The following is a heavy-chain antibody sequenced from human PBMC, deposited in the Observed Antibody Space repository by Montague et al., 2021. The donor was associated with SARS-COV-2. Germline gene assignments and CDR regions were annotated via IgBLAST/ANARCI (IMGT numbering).Heavy chain of an antibody. D-gene: IGHD3-22*01. CDR1: GDSISNSNW. Sequence: SETLSLTCTVSGDSISNSNWWTWVRQSPGRGLEWIGEIFRSGDSNHNPSLKSRVTMSVDMSRNQFSLSLSNVTAADTAIYYCVRGGTMTVVVFDYWGQGTLVTVSS. V-gene: IGHV4-4*02. CDR2: IFRSGDS. J-gene: IGHJ4*02. CDR3: VRGGTMTVVVFDY.